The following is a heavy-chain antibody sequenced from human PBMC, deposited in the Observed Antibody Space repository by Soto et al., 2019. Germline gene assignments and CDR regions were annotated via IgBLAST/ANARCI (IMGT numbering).Heavy chain of an antibody. V-gene: IGHV1-46*03. J-gene: IGHJ6*03. CDR1: GYTFPSYY. CDR2: INPSGGST. Sequence: ASVKVSCKASGYTFPSYYMHWVRQAPGQGLEWMGIINPSGGSTSYAQKFQGRVTMTRDTSTSTVYMELSSLRSEDTAVYYCARDLWPGTDMAANYYYYYYMDVWGKGTTVTVSS. D-gene: IGHD5-18*01. CDR3: ARDLWPGTDMAANYYYYYYMDV.